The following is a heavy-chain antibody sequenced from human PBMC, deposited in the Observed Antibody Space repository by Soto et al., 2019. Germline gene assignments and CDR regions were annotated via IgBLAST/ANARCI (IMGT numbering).Heavy chain of an antibody. CDR3: EGSWT. J-gene: IGHJ3*01. V-gene: IGHV3-23*01. Sequence: EVQLLESGGGLVQPGGSLRLSCEVSGINTRNYLMSWVRQAPGKGLEWVSGMSVSGATQYADSVKGRFTISKDFSKNTLYLQMNSLRVEDTAVYHCEGSWTWGQGTMVIVSS. CDR2: MSVSGAT. CDR1: GINTRNYL. D-gene: IGHD5-12*01.